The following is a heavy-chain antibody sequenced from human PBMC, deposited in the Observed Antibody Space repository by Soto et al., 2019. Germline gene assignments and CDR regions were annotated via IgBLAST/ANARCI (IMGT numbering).Heavy chain of an antibody. V-gene: IGHV3-21*01. CDR1: GFTFSTYS. CDR3: ARLQAAAGDNDLTFDY. D-gene: IGHD6-13*01. CDR2: ISTGSGYI. Sequence: PGGSLRLSCAASGFTFSTYSMNWVRQAPGKGLEWVSSISTGSGYIYYADSVKGRFTISRDNAKNSLYLQMNSLRAEDTALYYCARLQAAAGDNDLTFDYWGQGTLVTVSS. J-gene: IGHJ4*02.